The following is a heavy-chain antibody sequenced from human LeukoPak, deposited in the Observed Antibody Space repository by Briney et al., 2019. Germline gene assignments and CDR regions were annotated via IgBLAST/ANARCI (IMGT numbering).Heavy chain of an antibody. CDR2: IYYSGST. D-gene: IGHD1-26*01. CDR3: ARTRIVGASPLGY. J-gene: IGHJ4*02. CDR1: GGSISSYY. Sequence: SETLSLTCTVSGGSISSYYWSWIRQPPGKGLEWIGYIYYSGSTNYNPSLKSRVTISVDTSKNQFSLKLSSVTAADTAVYYCARTRIVGASPLGYWGQGTLVTVSS. V-gene: IGHV4-59*12.